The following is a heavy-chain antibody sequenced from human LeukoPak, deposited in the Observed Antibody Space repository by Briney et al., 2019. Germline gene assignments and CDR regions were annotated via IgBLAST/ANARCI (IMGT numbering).Heavy chain of an antibody. D-gene: IGHD3-10*01. CDR1: GFTFSSYS. CDR3: AKAFVRGVIITTLDY. V-gene: IGHV3-48*01. CDR2: ISSSSSTI. J-gene: IGHJ4*02. Sequence: PGGSLRLSCAASGFTFSSYSMNWVRQAPGKGLEWVSYISSSSSTIYYADSVKGRFTISRDNAKNSLYLQMNSLRAEDTAVYYCAKAFVRGVIITTLDYWGQGTLVTVSS.